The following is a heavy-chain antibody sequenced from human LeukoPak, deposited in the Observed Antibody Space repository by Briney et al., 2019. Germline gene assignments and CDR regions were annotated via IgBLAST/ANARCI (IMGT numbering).Heavy chain of an antibody. CDR3: ARLTSYGDYYYFDY. D-gene: IGHD4-17*01. J-gene: IGHJ4*02. CDR1: GGSISSYY. CDR2: IYYSGST. Sequence: SETLSLTCTVSGGSISSYYWSWIRQPPGKGLEWIGYIYYSGSTNYNPSLKSRVTISVDTSKNQFSLKLSSVTAADTAVYYCARLTSYGDYYYFDYWGREPWSPSPQ. V-gene: IGHV4-59*08.